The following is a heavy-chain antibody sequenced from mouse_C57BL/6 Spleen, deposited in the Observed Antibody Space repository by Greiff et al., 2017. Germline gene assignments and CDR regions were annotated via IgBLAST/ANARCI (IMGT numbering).Heavy chain of an antibody. CDR1: GYTFTSYT. CDR3: ARDEGTWAMDY. V-gene: IGHV1-4*01. CDR2: INPSSGDT. J-gene: IGHJ4*01. D-gene: IGHD3-3*01. Sequence: VQLQQSGAELARPGASVKMSCKASGYTFTSYTMHWVKQRPGQGLEWIGYINPSSGDTKYNQKFKDNATLTADKSSSTAYMQLSSLTSEDSAVYYCARDEGTWAMDYWGQGTSVTVSS.